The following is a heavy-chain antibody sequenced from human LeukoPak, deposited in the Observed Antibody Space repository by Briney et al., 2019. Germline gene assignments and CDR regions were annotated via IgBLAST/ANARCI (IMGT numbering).Heavy chain of an antibody. J-gene: IGHJ4*02. D-gene: IGHD1-26*01. V-gene: IGHV3-30*18. Sequence: GRSLRLSCAASGFTFSSYGMHWVRQAPGKGLEWVAVISYDGSNRYYADSVKGRSTISRDTSKNTLYLQMNSLRAEDTAVYYCAKDLSSSGSYSSVDYWGQGTLVTVSS. CDR1: GFTFSSYG. CDR3: AKDLSSSGSYSSVDY. CDR2: ISYDGSNR.